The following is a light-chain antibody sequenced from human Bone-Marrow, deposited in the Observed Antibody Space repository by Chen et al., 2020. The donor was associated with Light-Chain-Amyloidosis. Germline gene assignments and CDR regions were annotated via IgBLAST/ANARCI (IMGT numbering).Light chain of an antibody. V-gene: IGLV3-25*03. CDR3: QSADSSGTYEVI. CDR2: RDT. Sequence: SYELPQPPPVTVSPGQTARITCSGDDLPTKYAYWYQQKPGQAPVLVIHRDTERPSGISERFSGSSSGTTATLTISGVQAEDEADYHWQSADSSGTYEVIFGGGTKLTVL. J-gene: IGLJ2*01. CDR1: DLPTKY.